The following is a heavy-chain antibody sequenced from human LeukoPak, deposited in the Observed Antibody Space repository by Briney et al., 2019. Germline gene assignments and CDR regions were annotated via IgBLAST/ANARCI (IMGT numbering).Heavy chain of an antibody. Sequence: SETLSLTCTVSGGSVSSSSYYWGWIRQPPGKGLEWIGCIYYSGNTYYNPSLKTRSVLSVDTPKNQFSLKLNSVTATDTAVYYCASTPHSSGYYIAPYWGQGTLVSVSS. V-gene: IGHV4-39*01. CDR1: GGSVSSSSYY. CDR3: ASTPHSSGYYIAPY. D-gene: IGHD6-25*01. CDR2: IYYSGNT. J-gene: IGHJ4*02.